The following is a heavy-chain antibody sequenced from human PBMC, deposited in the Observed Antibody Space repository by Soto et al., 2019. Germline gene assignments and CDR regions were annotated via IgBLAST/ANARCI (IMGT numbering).Heavy chain of an antibody. CDR2: ISGSGGST. V-gene: IGHV3-23*01. D-gene: IGHD3-22*01. J-gene: IGHJ4*02. CDR1: GFTFSSYA. Sequence: PGGSLRLSCAASGFTFSSYAMSWVRQAPGKGLEWVSAISGSGGSTYYADSVKGRFTISRDNSKNTLYLQVNSLRAEDTAVYYCAKDEMAYDSSGLYFDYWGQGTLVTVSS. CDR3: AKDEMAYDSSGLYFDY.